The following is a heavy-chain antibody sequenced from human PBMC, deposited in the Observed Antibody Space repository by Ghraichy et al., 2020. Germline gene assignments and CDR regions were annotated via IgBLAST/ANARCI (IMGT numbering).Heavy chain of an antibody. CDR3: ARGRGQQLGVDY. V-gene: IGHV3-53*01. Sequence: GGSLRLSCAASGFNVSRNYMSWVRQAPGKGLEWVSVIYSGGSTYYADSVKGRFTISRDNSKNTLYLQMNSLRVEDTAVYYCARGRGQQLGVDYWGQGTLVTVSS. CDR1: GFNVSRNY. D-gene: IGHD6-13*01. CDR2: IYSGGST. J-gene: IGHJ4*02.